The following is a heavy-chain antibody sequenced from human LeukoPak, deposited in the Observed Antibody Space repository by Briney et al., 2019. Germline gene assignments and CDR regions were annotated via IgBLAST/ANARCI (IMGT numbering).Heavy chain of an antibody. D-gene: IGHD3-16*01. J-gene: IGHJ4*02. CDR2: IYHSGST. Sequence: SETLSLTCTVSGGSISSSSYYWGWIRQPPGKGLEWIGSIYHSGSTYYNPSLKSRVTISVDTSKNQFSLKLSSVTAADTAVYYCARDRRITVFDYWGQGTLVTVSS. CDR3: ARDRRITVFDY. CDR1: GGSISSSSYY. V-gene: IGHV4-39*07.